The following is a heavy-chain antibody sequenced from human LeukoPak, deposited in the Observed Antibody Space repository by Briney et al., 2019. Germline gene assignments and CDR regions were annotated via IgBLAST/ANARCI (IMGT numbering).Heavy chain of an antibody. V-gene: IGHV4-31*03. J-gene: IGHJ4*02. D-gene: IGHD3-10*01. CDR2: IYYSGST. Sequence: SQTLSLTCTVSGDSISSGDHYWSWIRQHPGKGLEWIGYIYYSGSTYYNPSLKSRVTISVDTSKNQFSLKLSSVTAAVTAVYYCARDSGYGSSDYWGQGTLVTVST. CDR1: GDSISSGDHY. CDR3: ARDSGYGSSDY.